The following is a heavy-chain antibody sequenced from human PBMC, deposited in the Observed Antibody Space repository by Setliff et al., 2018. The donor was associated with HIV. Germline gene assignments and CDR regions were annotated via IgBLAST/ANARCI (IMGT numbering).Heavy chain of an antibody. CDR3: ATGELRPLDY. V-gene: IGHV1-69-2*01. J-gene: IGHJ4*02. CDR2: IDPEDGET. Sequence: SCKVSGYTFSDYYMHWVQQAPGKGPEWMGLIDPEDGETRYAEKFQGRVTITADMTTDTAYLHLRSLRSEDAAVYYCATGELRPLDYWGQGTLVTVSS. CDR1: GYTFSDYY. D-gene: IGHD1-7*01.